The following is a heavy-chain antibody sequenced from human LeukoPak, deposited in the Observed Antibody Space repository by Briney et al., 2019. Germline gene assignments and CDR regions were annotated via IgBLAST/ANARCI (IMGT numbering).Heavy chain of an antibody. Sequence: GGSLRLSCVASGFTFISYRFKWVRRAPGKALEWVAYISTSTSFIYHVDSVKGRFTISRDNAKNSLYLQMNSLRVEDTALYYCARDGRGYSYGPLDYWGQGTLVTVSS. CDR2: ISTSTSFI. CDR1: GFTFISYR. CDR3: ARDGRGYSYGPLDY. D-gene: IGHD5-18*01. V-gene: IGHV3-21*05. J-gene: IGHJ4*02.